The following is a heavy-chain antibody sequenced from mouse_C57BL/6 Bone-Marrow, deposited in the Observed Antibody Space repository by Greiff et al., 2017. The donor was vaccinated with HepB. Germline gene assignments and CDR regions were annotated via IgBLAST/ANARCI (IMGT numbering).Heavy chain of an antibody. CDR2: INPGSGGT. V-gene: IGHV1-54*01. J-gene: IGHJ2*01. CDR1: GYAFTNYL. CDR3: ARWGIYFDY. Sequence: QVQLQQSGAELVRPGTSVKVSCKASGYAFTNYLIEWVKQRPGQGLEWIGVINPGSGGTNYNEKFKGKATLTADKSSSTAYMQHSSLTSEDSAVYFCARWGIYFDYWGQGTTLTVSS.